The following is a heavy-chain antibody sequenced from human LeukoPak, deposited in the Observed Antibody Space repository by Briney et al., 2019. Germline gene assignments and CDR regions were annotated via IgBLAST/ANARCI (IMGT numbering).Heavy chain of an antibody. D-gene: IGHD6-13*01. CDR3: ARLPGIAAAGTIYFDY. CDR1: VGSFSGYY. J-gene: IGHJ4*02. V-gene: IGHV4-34*01. Sequence: SETLSLSCAVYVGSFSGYYWSWIRQPPGKGLEWIGEINHSGSTNYNPSLKSRVTISVDTSKNQFSLKLSSVTAADTAVYYCARLPGIAAAGTIYFDYWGQGTLVTVSS. CDR2: INHSGST.